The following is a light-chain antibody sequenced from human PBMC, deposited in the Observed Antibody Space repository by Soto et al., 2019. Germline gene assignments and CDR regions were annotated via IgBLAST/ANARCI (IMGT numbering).Light chain of an antibody. V-gene: IGLV2-11*01. Sequence: QSALTQPRSVSGSPGQSVTISCTGTSSDVGGYNYVSWYQQHPGKAPKLMIYDVRKRPSGVPDRFSGSKSGNTASLTISGLQAEDEADYYCCSYAGSYTPWVFGGGTKLTVL. CDR2: DVR. CDR1: SSDVGGYNY. J-gene: IGLJ3*02. CDR3: CSYAGSYTPWV.